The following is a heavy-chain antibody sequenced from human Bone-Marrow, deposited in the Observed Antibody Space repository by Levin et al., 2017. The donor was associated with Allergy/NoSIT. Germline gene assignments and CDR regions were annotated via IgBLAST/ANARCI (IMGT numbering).Heavy chain of an antibody. CDR1: GFTFSAHS. V-gene: IGHV3-21*01. D-gene: IGHD3-3*01. CDR2: ISSTSDSI. Sequence: PGGSLRLSCAASGFTFSAHSLNWVRQAPGKGLEWVSSISSTSDSIYYADSVKGRFAISRDAAKNSLYLQMNDLRVEDTAVYYCARDSYENYGVDVWGQGTTVTVS. J-gene: IGHJ6*02. CDR3: ARDSYENYGVDV.